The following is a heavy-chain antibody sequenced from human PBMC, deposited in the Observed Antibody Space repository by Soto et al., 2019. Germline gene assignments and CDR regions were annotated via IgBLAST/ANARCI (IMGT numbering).Heavy chain of an antibody. CDR2: ISNSGGST. Sequence: EVQLLESGRGLVQPGGSLRLSCAASGFTFSSSAMSWVRQAPGKGLEWVSSISNSGGSTYYADSVKGQFTISRDNSKNTLYLQMNSLQAEDTAVYYCAKGCGGDCYSGVQYWGQGTLVTVSS. CDR1: GFTFSSSA. J-gene: IGHJ4*02. D-gene: IGHD2-21*02. CDR3: AKGCGGDCYSGVQY. V-gene: IGHV3-23*01.